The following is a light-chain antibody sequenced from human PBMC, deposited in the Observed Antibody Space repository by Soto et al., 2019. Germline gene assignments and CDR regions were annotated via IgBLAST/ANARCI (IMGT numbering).Light chain of an antibody. Sequence: EIVLTQSPGTLSVSPGERATLSCRASQSVSTKLAWYQQKPGQAPRLLIYGASTRATGIPSRFSGSGSDTEFTLTISSLQSEDFAVYYCQQYNSWPPYTFGQGTNLEIK. J-gene: IGKJ2*01. CDR3: QQYNSWPPYT. CDR2: GAS. CDR1: QSVSTK. V-gene: IGKV3-15*01.